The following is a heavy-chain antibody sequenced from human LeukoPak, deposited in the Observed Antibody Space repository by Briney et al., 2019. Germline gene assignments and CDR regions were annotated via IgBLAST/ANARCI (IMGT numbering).Heavy chain of an antibody. V-gene: IGHV1-18*01. Sequence: ASVKVSCKASGYTFTSYGIRWVRQAPGQGLEWMGWISAYNGNTNYAQKLQGRVTMTTDTSTSTAYMELRSMRSDDTTVYYCASIPSLSGWYDSDFDPWGQGTLVTVSS. CDR2: ISAYNGNT. CDR1: GYTFTSYG. J-gene: IGHJ5*02. CDR3: ASIPSLSGWYDSDFDP. D-gene: IGHD3-22*01.